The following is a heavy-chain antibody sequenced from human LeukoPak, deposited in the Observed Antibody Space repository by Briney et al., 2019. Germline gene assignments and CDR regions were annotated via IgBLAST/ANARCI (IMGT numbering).Heavy chain of an antibody. D-gene: IGHD3-22*01. CDR3: AKAITMIVVHNY. CDR2: IRYDGSNK. V-gene: IGHV3-30*02. CDR1: GFTFSSYG. Sequence: GGSLRLACAASGFTFSSYGMHWVRQAPGKGLEWVAFIRYDGSNKYYADSVKGRFTISRDNSKNTLYLQMNSLRAEDTAVYYYAKAITMIVVHNYWGQGTLVTVSS. J-gene: IGHJ4*02.